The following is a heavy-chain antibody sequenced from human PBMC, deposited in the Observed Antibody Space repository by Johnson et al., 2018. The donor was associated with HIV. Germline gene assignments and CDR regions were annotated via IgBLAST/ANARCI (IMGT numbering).Heavy chain of an antibody. CDR2: IKSKTDGGTT. CDR3: AKEYLGRWAHDYYDSSGSDDAFDI. J-gene: IGHJ3*02. V-gene: IGHV3-15*01. CDR1: GFTFSNAW. Sequence: VQLVESGGGLVKPGGSLRLSCAASGFTFSNAWMSWVRQAPGKGLEWVGRIKSKTDGGTTDYAAPVKGRFTISRDASKNTLYLQMNSLRAEDTAVYYCAKEYLGRWAHDYYDSSGSDDAFDIWGQGTMVTVSS. D-gene: IGHD3-22*01.